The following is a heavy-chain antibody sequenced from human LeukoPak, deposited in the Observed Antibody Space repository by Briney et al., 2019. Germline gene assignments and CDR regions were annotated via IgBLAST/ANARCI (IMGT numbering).Heavy chain of an antibody. J-gene: IGHJ4*02. Sequence: PSETLSLTCTVSGGSISSSSYYWGWIRQPPGKGLEWIGEIYHSGSTNYNPSLKSRVTISVDKSKNQFSLKLSSVTAADTAVYYCASLVVTRYYFDYWGQGTLVTVSS. CDR2: IYHSGST. CDR3: ASLVVTRYYFDY. CDR1: GGSISSSSYY. D-gene: IGHD4-23*01. V-gene: IGHV4-39*07.